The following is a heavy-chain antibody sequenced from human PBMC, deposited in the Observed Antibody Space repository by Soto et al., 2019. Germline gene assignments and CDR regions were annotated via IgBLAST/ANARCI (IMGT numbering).Heavy chain of an antibody. CDR2: ISGSGGST. D-gene: IGHD3-10*01. J-gene: IGHJ4*02. CDR1: GFTFSSYA. CDR3: AKDTLLWFGPLLHFDY. V-gene: IGHV3-23*01. Sequence: EVQLLESGGGLVQPGGSLRLSCAASGFTFSSYAMSWVRQAPGKGLEWVSAISGSGGSTYYADSVKGRFTISRDNSKNTLYLQMNSLRAEDTAVYYCAKDTLLWFGPLLHFDYWGQGTLVTVSS.